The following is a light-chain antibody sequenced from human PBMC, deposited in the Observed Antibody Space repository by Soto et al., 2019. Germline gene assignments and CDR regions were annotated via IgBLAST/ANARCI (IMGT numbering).Light chain of an antibody. J-gene: IGKJ1*01. Sequence: DIPMTQSPSTPSAPIGDSVTITCGASQSISTCSAWYQQKPGKAPQVLFFKSSTLESGVPSRFSGSGSGTEFILTISSLQPDDFAVYYCQQYSDYPWTFGQGTKTEIK. CDR3: QQYSDYPWT. CDR1: QSISTC. V-gene: IGKV1-5*03. CDR2: KSS.